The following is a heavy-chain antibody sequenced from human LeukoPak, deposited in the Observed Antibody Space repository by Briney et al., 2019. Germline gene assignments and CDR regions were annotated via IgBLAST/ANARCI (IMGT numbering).Heavy chain of an antibody. Sequence: SETLSLTCAVYGGSFSGYYWSWIRQPPGKGLEWIGEINHSGSTNYNPSLKSRVTISVDTSKNQFSLKPSSVTAADTAVYYCARGLGDYIWGSRIHYYYYYMDVWGKRTTVTVSS. CDR3: ARGLGDYIWGSRIHYYYYYMDV. V-gene: IGHV4-34*01. J-gene: IGHJ6*03. CDR1: GGSFSGYY. CDR2: INHSGST. D-gene: IGHD3-16*01.